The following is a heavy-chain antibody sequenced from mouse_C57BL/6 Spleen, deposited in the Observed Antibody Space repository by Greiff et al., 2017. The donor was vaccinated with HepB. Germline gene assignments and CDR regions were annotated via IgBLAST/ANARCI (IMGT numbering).Heavy chain of an antibody. J-gene: IGHJ2*01. CDR3: NRWGDGYYRGF. V-gene: IGHV1-15*01. CDR1: GYTFTDYE. D-gene: IGHD2-3*01. Sequence: VQLQQSGAELVRPGASVTLSCKASGYTFTDYEMHWVKQTPVHGLEWIGAIDPETGGTAYNQKFKGKAILTADKSSSTAYMELRSLTSEDSAVYLCNRWGDGYYRGFWGQGTTLTVSS. CDR2: IDPETGGT.